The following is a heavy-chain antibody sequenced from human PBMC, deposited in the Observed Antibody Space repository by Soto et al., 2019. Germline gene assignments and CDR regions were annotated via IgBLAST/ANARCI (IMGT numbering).Heavy chain of an antibody. CDR3: ARGEDAFFYYGLDV. J-gene: IGHJ6*02. Sequence: SETLSLTCTVSGGSISSYYWSWIRQPPGKGLEWIASVYYTGTTNYNPSLGSRVTISIDASENQISLKLTSVTAADTAVYYCARGEDAFFYYGLDVWGQGITVTVSS. V-gene: IGHV4-59*01. CDR2: VYYTGTT. CDR1: GGSISSYY.